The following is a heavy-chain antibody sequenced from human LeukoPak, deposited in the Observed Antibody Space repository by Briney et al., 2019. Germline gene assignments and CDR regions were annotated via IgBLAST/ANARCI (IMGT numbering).Heavy chain of an antibody. CDR3: ARGRYSAGDNWFDP. CDR1: GGSITSSY. J-gene: IGHJ5*02. Sequence: NPSETLSLTCTVSGGSITSSYWSWIRQSPGERLVWIGYIHYTGSTNYNPSLKSRVTMLIDTSKNQFSLKLSSVTAADTAVYYCARGRYSAGDNWFDPWGQGTLVTVSS. D-gene: IGHD3-9*01. V-gene: IGHV4-59*13. CDR2: IHYTGST.